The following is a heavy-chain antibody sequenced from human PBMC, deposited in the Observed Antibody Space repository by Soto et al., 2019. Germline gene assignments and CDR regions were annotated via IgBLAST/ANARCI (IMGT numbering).Heavy chain of an antibody. Sequence: LGESLKISCKGSEYSFSNYWIFWVRQMPVKGLEFMGIIYPFYSDTRYSPSFRGHVTISSYHSISTSYLQWSSLKASYSAMYYCVRSGSNLYWNCDYWGQGTLVTVSS. J-gene: IGHJ4*02. CDR2: IYPFYSDT. CDR3: VRSGSNLYWNCDY. CDR1: EYSFSNYW. D-gene: IGHD2-15*01. V-gene: IGHV5-51*01.